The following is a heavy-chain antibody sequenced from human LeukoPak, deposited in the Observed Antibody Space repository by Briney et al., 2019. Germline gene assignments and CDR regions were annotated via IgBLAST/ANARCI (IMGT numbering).Heavy chain of an antibody. V-gene: IGHV3-48*04. CDR1: GFTFSSYS. CDR2: ISSSGSTI. CDR3: ARFGRLYDYVWGSYSIFDY. D-gene: IGHD3-16*01. Sequence: PGGSLRLSCAASGFTFSSYSINWVRQAPGKGLEWVSYISSSGSTIYYADSVKGRFTISRDNAKNSLYLQMNSLRAEDTAVYYCARFGRLYDYVWGSYSIFDYWGQGTLVTVSS. J-gene: IGHJ4*02.